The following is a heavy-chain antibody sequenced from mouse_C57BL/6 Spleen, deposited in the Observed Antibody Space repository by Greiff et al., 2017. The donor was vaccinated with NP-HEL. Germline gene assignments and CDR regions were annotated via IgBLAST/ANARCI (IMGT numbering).Heavy chain of an antibody. CDR3: ARQCGYGVDY. CDR2: ISNGGGST. D-gene: IGHD2-2*01. J-gene: IGHJ2*01. CDR1: GFTFSDYY. Sequence: EVMLVESGGGLVQPGGSLKLSCAASGFTFSDYYMYWVRQTPEKRLEWVAYISNGGGSTYYPDTVKGRFTISRDNAKNTLYLQMSRLKSEDTAMYYCARQCGYGVDYWGQGTTLTVSS. V-gene: IGHV5-12*01.